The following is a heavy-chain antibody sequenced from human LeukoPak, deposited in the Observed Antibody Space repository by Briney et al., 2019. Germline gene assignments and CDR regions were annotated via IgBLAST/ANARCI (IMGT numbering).Heavy chain of an antibody. D-gene: IGHD1-26*01. CDR2: ISDGGSDT. CDR3: ARDLLGGSYPYYYYGMDV. Sequence: GGSLRLSCAASGFTFSTYAMSWVRQAPGKGLDWVSTISDGGSDTHYADSVKGRFTISRDNSKNTLYLQMNSLRAEDTAVYYCARDLLGGSYPYYYYGMDVWGQGTTVTVSS. V-gene: IGHV3-23*01. J-gene: IGHJ6*02. CDR1: GFTFSTYA.